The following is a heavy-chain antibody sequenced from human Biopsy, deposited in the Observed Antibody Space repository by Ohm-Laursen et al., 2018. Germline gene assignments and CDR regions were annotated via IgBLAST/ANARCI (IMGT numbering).Heavy chain of an antibody. CDR2: IIPILGTV. Sequence: ASVKVSCKASGYTFSDYYLHWVRQAPGQGLDWMGRIIPILGTVDYGQNFQGRVTIRADTPTTFLELTSLRYDDTAVYYCASGDIGGIGLDVWGLGTTVTVSS. CDR3: ASGDIGGIGLDV. V-gene: IGHV1-69*08. J-gene: IGHJ6*02. CDR1: GYTFSDYY. D-gene: IGHD3-10*01.